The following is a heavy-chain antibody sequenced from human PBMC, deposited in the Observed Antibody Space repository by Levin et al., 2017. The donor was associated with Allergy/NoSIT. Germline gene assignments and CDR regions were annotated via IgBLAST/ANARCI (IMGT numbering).Heavy chain of an antibody. D-gene: IGHD4-17*01. CDR1: GFTFSSYG. Sequence: GGSLRLSCAASGFTFSSYGMHWVRQAPGKGLEWVAVIWYDGSNKYYADSVKGRFTISRDNSKNTLYLQMNSLRAEDTAVYYCAREGTVTPHFDLWGRGTLVTVSS. J-gene: IGHJ2*01. CDR2: IWYDGSNK. V-gene: IGHV3-33*01. CDR3: AREGTVTPHFDL.